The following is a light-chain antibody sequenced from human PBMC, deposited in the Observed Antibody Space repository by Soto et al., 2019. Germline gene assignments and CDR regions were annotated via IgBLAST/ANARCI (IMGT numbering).Light chain of an antibody. J-gene: IGKJ1*01. CDR3: QQYNSYPT. Sequence: DIQMAQCPSTLSASVGDRVTITCRASQSISSWLAWYQQKPGKAPKLLIYKASSLESGVPSRFSGSGSGTEFTLTISSLQPDDFATDYCQQYNSYPTFGQGTKVDIK. CDR1: QSISSW. CDR2: KAS. V-gene: IGKV1-5*03.